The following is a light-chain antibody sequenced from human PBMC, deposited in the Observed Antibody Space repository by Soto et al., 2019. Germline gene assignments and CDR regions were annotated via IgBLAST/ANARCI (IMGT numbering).Light chain of an antibody. CDR3: CSYAGSVV. CDR2: DVN. J-gene: IGLJ2*01. V-gene: IGLV2-11*01. CDR1: SSDVGGYDY. Sequence: QSALTQPRSVSGSPGQSITIYCTGTSSDVGGYDYVSWYQQHPGKAPKVMIYDVNKRPSGVPDRFSGSKSANTASLTISGLQAEDEADYYCCSYAGSVVFGGGTKLTVL.